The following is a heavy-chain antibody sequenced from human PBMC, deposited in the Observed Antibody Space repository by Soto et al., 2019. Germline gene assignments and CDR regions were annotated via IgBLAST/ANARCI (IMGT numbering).Heavy chain of an antibody. CDR3: ARVYYDYIWGSYPLVY. V-gene: IGHV3-7*01. D-gene: IGHD3-16*02. CDR1: GFTFSSHW. J-gene: IGHJ4*01. Sequence: EVQLVESGGGLVQPGGSLRLSCAASGFTFSSHWMSWVRQAPGKGLEWLASIKQDGSEKHYVDSVKGRFTISRDNAKNSLYLQMNSLRVEDTAVYYCARVYYDYIWGSYPLVYWGHGTLVTVSS. CDR2: IKQDGSEK.